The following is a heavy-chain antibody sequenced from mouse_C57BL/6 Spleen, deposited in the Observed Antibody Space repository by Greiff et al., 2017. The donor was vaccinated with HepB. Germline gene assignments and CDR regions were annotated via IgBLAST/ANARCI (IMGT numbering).Heavy chain of an antibody. Sequence: EVMLVESEGGLVQPGSSMKLSCTASGFTFSDYYMAWVRQVPEKGLEWVANINYDGSSTYYLDSLKSRFIISRDNAKHILYLQMSSLKSEDTATYYCAREVTTVVEGDYFDYWGQGTTLTVSS. V-gene: IGHV5-16*01. CDR3: AREVTTVVEGDYFDY. J-gene: IGHJ2*01. CDR1: GFTFSDYY. D-gene: IGHD1-1*01. CDR2: INYDGSST.